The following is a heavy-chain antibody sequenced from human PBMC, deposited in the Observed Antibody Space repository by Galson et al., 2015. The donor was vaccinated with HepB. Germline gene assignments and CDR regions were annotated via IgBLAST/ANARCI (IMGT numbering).Heavy chain of an antibody. J-gene: IGHJ4*02. CDR1: GGTFSSYA. CDR3: ARVLLWFGEPRSGFDY. CDR2: IIPIFGTA. V-gene: IGHV1-69*06. Sequence: SVKVSCKASGGTFSSYAISWVRQAPGQGLEWMGGIIPIFGTANYAQKFQGRVTITADKSTSTAYMELSSLRSEDTAVYYCARVLLWFGEPRSGFDYWGQGTLVTVSS. D-gene: IGHD3-10*01.